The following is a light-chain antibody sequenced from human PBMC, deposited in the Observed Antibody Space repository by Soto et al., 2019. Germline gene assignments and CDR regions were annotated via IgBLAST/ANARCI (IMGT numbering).Light chain of an antibody. CDR3: AAWDDSLNGLV. CDR1: SSDIGSNT. Sequence: QSALTQPPSASGTPGQRVTISCSGRSSDIGSNTVNWYQQLPGTAPKLLIYSNNQRPSGVPDRFSGSRSGTSASLAISGLQSEDEADYYCAAWDDSLNGLVFGGGTKVTVL. J-gene: IGLJ2*01. CDR2: SNN. V-gene: IGLV1-44*01.